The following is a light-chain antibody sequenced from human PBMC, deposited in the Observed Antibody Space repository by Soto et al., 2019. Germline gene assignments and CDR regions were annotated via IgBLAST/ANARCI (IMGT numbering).Light chain of an antibody. J-gene: IGKJ1*01. CDR1: QSVRSSY. Sequence: ECVLTQSPGPLTLSPKERATLSCRASQSVRSSYLAWYQQKPGQAPRLLIYGASSRATGIPDRFSGSGSGTDFTLTISRLEPADFAVYYCQQYGSSPRTFGQGTKVDIK. V-gene: IGKV3-20*01. CDR3: QQYGSSPRT. CDR2: GAS.